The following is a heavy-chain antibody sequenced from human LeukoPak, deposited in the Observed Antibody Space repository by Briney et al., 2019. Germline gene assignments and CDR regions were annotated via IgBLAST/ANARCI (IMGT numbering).Heavy chain of an antibody. V-gene: IGHV4-31*03. CDR3: ARTHWGFDY. CDR2: IYYSGST. D-gene: IGHD3-16*01. J-gene: IGHJ4*02. CDR1: GGSISSGAYY. Sequence: SETLSLTCTVSGGSISSGAYYWSWLRQHPGKGLEWIGYIYYSGSTYYNPSLKSRVTISVDTSKNQFSLKLSSVTAADTAVYYCARTHWGFDYWGQGTLVTVSS.